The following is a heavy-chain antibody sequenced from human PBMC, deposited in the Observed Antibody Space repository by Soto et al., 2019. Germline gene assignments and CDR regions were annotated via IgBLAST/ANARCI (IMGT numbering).Heavy chain of an antibody. CDR2: IIPIFGTA. Sequence: AASVKVSCKASGGTFSSYAISWVRQAPGQGLEWMGGIIPIFGTANYAQKFQGRVTITADESTSTAYMELSSLRSEDTAVYYCARRNREDGYYYDSSRHFGMDVWGQGTTVTVSS. D-gene: IGHD3-22*01. V-gene: IGHV1-69*13. J-gene: IGHJ6*02. CDR3: ARRNREDGYYYDSSRHFGMDV. CDR1: GGTFSSYA.